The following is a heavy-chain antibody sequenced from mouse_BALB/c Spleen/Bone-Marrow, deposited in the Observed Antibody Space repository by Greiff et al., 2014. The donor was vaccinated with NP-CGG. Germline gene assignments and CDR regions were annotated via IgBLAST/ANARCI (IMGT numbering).Heavy chain of an antibody. CDR1: GFNIKDTY. Sequence: EVKLMESGVELVKPGASVKLSCTASGFNIKDTYMHWVKQRPEQGLEWIGRIDPANGNTKYDPKFQGKATITADTSSNTAYLQLSSLTSEDTAVYYCARSYGSSPFDYWGQGTTLTVSS. CDR3: ARSYGSSPFDY. CDR2: IDPANGNT. J-gene: IGHJ2*01. D-gene: IGHD1-1*01. V-gene: IGHV14-3*02.